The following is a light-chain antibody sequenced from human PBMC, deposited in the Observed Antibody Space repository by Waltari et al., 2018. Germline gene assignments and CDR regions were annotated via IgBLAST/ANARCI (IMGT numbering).Light chain of an antibody. CDR3: MQSLQTLWT. Sequence: DIVMTQSPLSLPVTPGEPASISCRPSQSLLHRNGNNYLAWYLQKPGQSPQLLIYLGSHRASGVPDRFSGSGSGTDFTLKISRVEAEDVGVYYCMQSLQTLWTFGPGTKVEIK. CDR2: LGS. V-gene: IGKV2-28*01. J-gene: IGKJ1*01. CDR1: QSLLHRNGNNY.